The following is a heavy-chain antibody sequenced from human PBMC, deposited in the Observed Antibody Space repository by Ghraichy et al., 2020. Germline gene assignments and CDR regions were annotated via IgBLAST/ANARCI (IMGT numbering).Heavy chain of an antibody. D-gene: IGHD3-3*01. CDR3: ARSNRFGGNSLGI. CDR1: GVSMENY. CDR2: VYYTGAS. V-gene: IGHV4-59*01. Sequence: SQTLSLTCAVSGVSMENYWGWIRQPPGKGLEWIGYVYYTGASYSSPSLQSRVTISVDMSKNLFSLELRSVTAADTAVYFCARSNRFGGNSLGIWSQGTMVTVSS. J-gene: IGHJ3*02.